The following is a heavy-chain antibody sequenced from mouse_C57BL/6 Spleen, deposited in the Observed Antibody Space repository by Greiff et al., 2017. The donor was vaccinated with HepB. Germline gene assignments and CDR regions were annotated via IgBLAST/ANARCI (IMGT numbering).Heavy chain of an antibody. D-gene: IGHD4-1*01. Sequence: VQLQQSGPGLVQPSQSLSITCTVSGFSLTSYGVHWVRQSPGKGLEWLGVIWSGGSTDDNAAFISRLSISKDNSKSQVFFKMNSLQADDTAIYYCARNEGTGTMDYWGQGTSVTVSS. J-gene: IGHJ4*01. CDR2: IWSGGST. CDR1: GFSLTSYG. CDR3: ARNEGTGTMDY. V-gene: IGHV2-2*01.